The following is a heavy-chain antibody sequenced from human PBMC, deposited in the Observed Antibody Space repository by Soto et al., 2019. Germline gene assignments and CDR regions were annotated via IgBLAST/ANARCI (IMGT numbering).Heavy chain of an antibody. Sequence: PSETLSLTCTVSGGSISSGGYYWSWIRQPPGKGLEWIGYIYYSGSTYYNPSLKSRVTISVDTSKNQFSLKLSSVTAADTAVYYCACNPHYYDSSGYASGFDPWGQGTLVTVSS. CDR3: ACNPHYYDSSGYASGFDP. V-gene: IGHV4-30-4*01. J-gene: IGHJ5*02. D-gene: IGHD3-22*01. CDR2: IYYSGST. CDR1: GGSISSGGYY.